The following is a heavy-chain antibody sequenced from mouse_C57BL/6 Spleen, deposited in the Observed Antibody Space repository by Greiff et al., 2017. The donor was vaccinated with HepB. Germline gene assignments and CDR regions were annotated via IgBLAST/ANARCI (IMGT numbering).Heavy chain of an antibody. Sequence: QVQLQHPGAELVKPGASVKLSCKASGYTFTSYWMHWVKQRPGQGLEWIGMIHPNSGSTNYNEKFKSKATLTVDKSSSTAYMQLSSLTSEDSAVYYCASRGYDYDPLFDYWGQGTTLTVSS. CDR1: GYTFTSYW. CDR3: ASRGYDYDPLFDY. CDR2: IHPNSGST. D-gene: IGHD2-4*01. V-gene: IGHV1-64*01. J-gene: IGHJ2*01.